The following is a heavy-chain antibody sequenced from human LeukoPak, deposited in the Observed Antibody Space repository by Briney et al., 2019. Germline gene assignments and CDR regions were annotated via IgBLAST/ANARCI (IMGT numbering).Heavy chain of an antibody. Sequence: GGSLRLSCAASGFTFDDYAMHWVRQAPGKGLEWVSGISWNSGSIGYADSVKGRFTISRDNAKNSLYLQMNSLRAEDTALYYCAKVHRYSGSSFDYWGQGTLVTVSS. D-gene: IGHD1-26*01. CDR3: AKVHRYSGSSFDY. J-gene: IGHJ4*02. CDR2: ISWNSGSI. CDR1: GFTFDDYA. V-gene: IGHV3-9*01.